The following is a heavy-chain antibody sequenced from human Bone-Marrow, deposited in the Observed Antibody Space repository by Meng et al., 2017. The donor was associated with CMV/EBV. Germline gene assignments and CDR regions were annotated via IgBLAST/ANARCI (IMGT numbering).Heavy chain of an antibody. J-gene: IGHJ4*02. CDR1: GGSISSSSYY. CDR3: ARTVYYDSRGYSFFDY. D-gene: IGHD3-22*01. CDR2: IYYSGST. Sequence: SETLSLTCTVSGGSISSSSYYWGWIRQPPGKGLEWIGSIYYSGSTYYNASLKSRVTISVDTSNNQFSLKLSSVTAADTAVYYCARTVYYDSRGYSFFDYWGQGTRVTVYS. V-gene: IGHV4-39*07.